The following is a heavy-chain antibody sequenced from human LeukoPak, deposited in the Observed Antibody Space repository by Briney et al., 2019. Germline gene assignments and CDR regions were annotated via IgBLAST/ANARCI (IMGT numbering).Heavy chain of an antibody. CDR3: ARGNPLTGTTDY. D-gene: IGHD1-7*01. CDR1: GFTFSSYS. V-gene: IGHV3-21*01. CDR2: ISSSSSYI. J-gene: IGHJ4*02. Sequence: GGSLRLSCAASGFTFSSYSMNWVRQAPGKGLEWVSSISSSSSYIYYADSVKGRFTISRDNAKNSLYLQMNSLRAEDTAVYYCARGNPLTGTTDYWGQGTLVTVSS.